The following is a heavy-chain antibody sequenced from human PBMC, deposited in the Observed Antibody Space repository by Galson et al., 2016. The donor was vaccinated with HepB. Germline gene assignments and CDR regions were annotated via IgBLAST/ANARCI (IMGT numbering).Heavy chain of an antibody. V-gene: IGHV3-48*03. D-gene: IGHD2-2*02. J-gene: IGHJ6*02. CDR3: ARDLIQPRGYQLINHHANGSDV. CDR1: GFSFSNYE. Sequence: SLRLSCAASGFSFSNYEMHWVRQAPGKGLEWISFIGSSGTTRYYADSVKGRFTISRDNAKNSLFLQMDSLRVEDTAVYYCARDLIQPRGYQLINHHANGSDVWGQGTTVTVSS. CDR2: IGSSGTTR.